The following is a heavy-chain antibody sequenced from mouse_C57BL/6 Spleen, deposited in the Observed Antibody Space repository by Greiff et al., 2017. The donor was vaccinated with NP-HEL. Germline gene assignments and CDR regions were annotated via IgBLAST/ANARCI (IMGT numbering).Heavy chain of an antibody. Sequence: QVQLQQSGAELVKPGASVKISCKASGYAFSSYWMNWVKQRPGKGLEWIGQIYPGDGDTNYNGKFKGKATLTADKSSSTAYMQLSSLTSEDSAVYFCARGRDYGSSFYWYFDVWGTGTTVTVSS. J-gene: IGHJ1*03. D-gene: IGHD1-1*01. CDR3: ARGRDYGSSFYWYFDV. V-gene: IGHV1-80*01. CDR1: GYAFSSYW. CDR2: IYPGDGDT.